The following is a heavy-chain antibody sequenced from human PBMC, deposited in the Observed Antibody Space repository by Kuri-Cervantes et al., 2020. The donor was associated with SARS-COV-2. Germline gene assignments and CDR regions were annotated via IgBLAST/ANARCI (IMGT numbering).Heavy chain of an antibody. J-gene: IGHJ6*02. D-gene: IGHD3-3*01. CDR2: IWYDGSSK. V-gene: IGHV3-33*01. CDR3: ARDPYNYDFWSAHYYYGMDV. Sequence: GESLKISCAASGFTFSSYGMHWVRQAPGKGLEWVAVIWYDGSSKYYADSVKGRFTISRDNSKNTLYLQMNSLRAEDTAVYYCARDPYNYDFWSAHYYYGMDVWGQGTTVTVSS. CDR1: GFTFSSYG.